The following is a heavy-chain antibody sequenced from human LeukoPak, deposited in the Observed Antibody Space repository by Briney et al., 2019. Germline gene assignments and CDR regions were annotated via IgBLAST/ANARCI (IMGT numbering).Heavy chain of an antibody. J-gene: IGHJ4*02. CDR3: AREPEYCSSTSCRFDY. D-gene: IGHD2-2*01. Sequence: PGGSLRLSCAASGFTFSDYYMSWIRQAPGKGLEWVSYISSSSSTIYYADSVKGRFTISRDNAKNSLYLQMNSLRAEDTAVYYCAREPEYCSSTSCRFDYWGQGTLVTVSS. V-gene: IGHV3-11*04. CDR2: ISSSSSTI. CDR1: GFTFSDYY.